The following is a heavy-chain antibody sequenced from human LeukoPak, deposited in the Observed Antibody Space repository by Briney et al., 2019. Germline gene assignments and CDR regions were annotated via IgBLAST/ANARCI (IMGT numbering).Heavy chain of an antibody. D-gene: IGHD3-3*01. CDR3: TREKGYDFWSGYYTLPIYYYMDV. J-gene: IGHJ6*03. CDR2: IRSKAYGGST. CDR1: GFTLSDYA. V-gene: IGHV3-49*03. Sequence: GGSLRLSCTASGFTLSDYAMSWFRQAPGKGLEWVGFIRSKAYGGSTEYAASVKGRFTISRDDSKSSAYLQMNSLKTEDTAVYYCTREKGYDFWSGYYTLPIYYYMDVWGKGTTVTVSS.